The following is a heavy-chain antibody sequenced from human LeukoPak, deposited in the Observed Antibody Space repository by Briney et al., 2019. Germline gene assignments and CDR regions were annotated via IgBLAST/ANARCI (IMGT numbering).Heavy chain of an antibody. CDR2: SNQSGST. J-gene: IGHJ4*03. CDR3: ATSSGRYVGLYDY. CDR1: NGSFSGYY. D-gene: IGHD3-16*01. Sequence: SETLSLTCTVYNGSFSGYYWSWIRQPPGKGLEWIGESNQSGSTSYNPSLKSRVTISVDTSKDQFSLRLTSVTAADTAVYYCATSSGRYVGLYDYWGQGTTVTVSS. V-gene: IGHV4-34*01.